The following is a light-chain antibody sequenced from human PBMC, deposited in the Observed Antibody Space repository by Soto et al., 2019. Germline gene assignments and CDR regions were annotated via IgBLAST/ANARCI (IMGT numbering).Light chain of an antibody. CDR3: QQRSNWPRT. J-gene: IGKJ2*01. CDR1: QSVSNS. CDR2: DAS. Sequence: EIVLTQSPATLSLSPGERATLSCRASQSVSNSLAWYQQKPGQAPRLLIFDASNRATDIPARFSGSGSGTDFTLTINSLEPEDFVVYYCQQRSNWPRTFGQGTKLEIK. V-gene: IGKV3-11*01.